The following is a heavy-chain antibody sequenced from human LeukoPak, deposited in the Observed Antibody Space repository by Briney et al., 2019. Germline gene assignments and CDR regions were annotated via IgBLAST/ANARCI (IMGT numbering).Heavy chain of an antibody. CDR2: IRGGGDT. CDR1: GFTFTNNA. CDR3: SGHGSNSY. V-gene: IGHV3-23*01. Sequence: PGGSLRLSCAASGFTFTNNALSWFRQAPGKGLEWVSDIRGGGDTYYAESEKGRFTISRDNSKNTLYLQMNSLRAEDTALYYASGHGSNSYWGQGTLVTVSS. D-gene: IGHD6-13*01. J-gene: IGHJ4*02.